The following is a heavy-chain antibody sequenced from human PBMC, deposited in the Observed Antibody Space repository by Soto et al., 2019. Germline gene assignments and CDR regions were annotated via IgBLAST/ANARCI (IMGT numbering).Heavy chain of an antibody. Sequence: QVQLVESGGDVAQPGRSLRLSCAASGFTFSTSVLHWVRQAPGKGLEWVADMPFDGSDKYYADSVKGRLAISRDNSKNALYLQMNSLRPEDTAVYYCARDLSGSLVRGGILDYWGQGTLVTVSS. CDR3: ARDLSGSLVRGGILDY. CDR2: MPFDGSDK. D-gene: IGHD3-10*01. CDR1: GFTFSTSV. J-gene: IGHJ4*02. V-gene: IGHV3-30*09.